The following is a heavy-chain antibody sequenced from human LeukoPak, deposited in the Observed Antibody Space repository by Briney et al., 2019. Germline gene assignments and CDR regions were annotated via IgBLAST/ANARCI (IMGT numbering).Heavy chain of an antibody. CDR1: GGSISSYY. Sequence: SETLSLTCTVSGGSISSYYWSWIRQPPEKGLEWIWYIYYSGSTNYNPSLKSRVTISVDTSKNQFSLKLSSVTAADTAVYYCARGAYGDPTSFDYWGQGTLVTVSS. V-gene: IGHV4-59*01. CDR2: IYYSGST. J-gene: IGHJ4*02. D-gene: IGHD4-17*01. CDR3: ARGAYGDPTSFDY.